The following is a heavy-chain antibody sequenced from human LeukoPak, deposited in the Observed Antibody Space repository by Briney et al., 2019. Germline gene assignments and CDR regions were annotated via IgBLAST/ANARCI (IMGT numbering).Heavy chain of an antibody. J-gene: IGHJ6*03. V-gene: IGHV3-20*04. Sequence: PGGSLRLSCAASGFTFDDYGMSWVRQAPGKGLEWVSGINWNGGSTGYADSVKGRFTISRDNAKNSLYLQMNSLRAEDTALYYCARDRWRRGIVVVGYVDVWGKGTTVTVSS. CDR2: INWNGGST. CDR3: ARDRWRRGIVVVGYVDV. D-gene: IGHD2-2*01. CDR1: GFTFDDYG.